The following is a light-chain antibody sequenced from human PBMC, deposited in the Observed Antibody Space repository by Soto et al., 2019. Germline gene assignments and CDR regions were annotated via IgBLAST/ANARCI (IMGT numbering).Light chain of an antibody. CDR1: SSDVGTYNY. Sequence: ALTQPASVSGSPGQSITISCTGTSSDVGTYNYVSWYQQHPGKAPKLMIYDVSNRPSGVSDRFSGSKSGNTASLTISGLQAEDEADYYCSSYTSSSSAVVFGGGTKLTVL. CDR3: SSYTSSSSAVV. CDR2: DVS. J-gene: IGLJ2*01. V-gene: IGLV2-14*01.